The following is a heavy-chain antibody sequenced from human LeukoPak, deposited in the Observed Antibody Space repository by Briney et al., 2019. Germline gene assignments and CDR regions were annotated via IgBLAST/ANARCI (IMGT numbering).Heavy chain of an antibody. CDR2: IRSKACGGTT. V-gene: IGHV3-49*03. D-gene: IGHD6-19*01. Sequence: PGRSLRLSCTASGFTFGDYAMSWFRQAPGKGLEWVGFIRSKACGGTTEYAASVKGGFTISRDDSKSIAYLQMNSLRTEDTAVYYCTTYRLWVVLEAADYWGQGTLVTVSS. CDR1: GFTFGDYA. J-gene: IGHJ4*02. CDR3: TTYRLWVVLEAADY.